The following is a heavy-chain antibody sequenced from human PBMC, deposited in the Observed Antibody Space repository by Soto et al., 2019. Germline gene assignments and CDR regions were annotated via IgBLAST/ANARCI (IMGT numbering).Heavy chain of an antibody. CDR2: IYYSGST. V-gene: IGHV4-59*01. J-gene: IGHJ6*02. CDR1: GGSISSYY. CDR3: AKGPRGDGYNTYYYYGLDV. Sequence: SETLSLTCTVSGGSISSYYWTWIRQPPGKGLEWIGYIYYSGSTNYNPSLKTRVTISLDTSKNQFSLKLTSVTAADTAVYYCAKGPRGDGYNTYYYYGLDVWGQGTTVT. D-gene: IGHD5-12*01.